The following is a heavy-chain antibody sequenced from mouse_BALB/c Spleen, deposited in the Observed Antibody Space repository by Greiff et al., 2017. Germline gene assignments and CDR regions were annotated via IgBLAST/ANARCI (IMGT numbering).Heavy chain of an antibody. CDR3: ARGDYDYAMDY. D-gene: IGHD2-4*01. Sequence: VQLQQSGPELVKPGASVKMSCKASGYTFTSYVMHWVKQKPGQGLEWIGYINPYNDGTKYNEKSKGKATLTSDKSSSTAYMELSSLTSEDSAVYYCARGDYDYAMDYWGQGTSVTVSS. J-gene: IGHJ4*01. V-gene: IGHV1-14*01. CDR1: GYTFTSYV. CDR2: INPYNDGT.